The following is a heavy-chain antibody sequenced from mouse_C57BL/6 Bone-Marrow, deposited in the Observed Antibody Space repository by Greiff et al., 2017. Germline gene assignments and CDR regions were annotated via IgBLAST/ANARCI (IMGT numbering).Heavy chain of an antibody. CDR2: IYIGNGYT. J-gene: IGHJ2*01. CDR3: AAYYSNPYYFDY. V-gene: IGHV1-58*01. D-gene: IGHD2-5*01. Sequence: EVQLQQSGAELVRPGSSVKMSCKTSGYTFTSYGINWVKQRPGQGLEWIGYIYIGNGYTAYNEKFKGKATLTSDTSSSTAYMQLSSLTSEDSAIYFCAAYYSNPYYFDYWGQGTTLTVSS. CDR1: GYTFTSYG.